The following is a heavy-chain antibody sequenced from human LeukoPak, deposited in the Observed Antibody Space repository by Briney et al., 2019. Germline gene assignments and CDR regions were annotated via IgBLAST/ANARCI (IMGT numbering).Heavy chain of an antibody. Sequence: PGGSLRLSCAASGFSFNSYDMHWVRQAPGKGLEWVAVISYDGSNKYYADSVKGRFSISRDNSKSTLYLQMSSLRAEDTAVYYCARGPGSSGGAYVGDYWGHGTLVTVSS. D-gene: IGHD3-22*01. V-gene: IGHV3-30-3*01. J-gene: IGHJ4*01. CDR1: GFSFNSYD. CDR3: ARGPGSSGGAYVGDY. CDR2: ISYDGSNK.